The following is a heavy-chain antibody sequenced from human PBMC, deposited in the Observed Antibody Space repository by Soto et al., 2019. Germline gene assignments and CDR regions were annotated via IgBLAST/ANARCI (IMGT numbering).Heavy chain of an antibody. D-gene: IGHD4-4*01. CDR2: IIPIFGTA. CDR1: GGTFSSYA. J-gene: IGHJ6*02. CDR3: ARGGARLQYYYYGMDV. Sequence: GASVKVSCKASGGTFSSYAISWVRQAPGQGLEWMGGIIPIFGTANYAQKFQGRVTITADESTSTAYMELSSLRSEDTAVYYCARGGARLQYYYYGMDVWGQGTTVTVSS. V-gene: IGHV1-69*13.